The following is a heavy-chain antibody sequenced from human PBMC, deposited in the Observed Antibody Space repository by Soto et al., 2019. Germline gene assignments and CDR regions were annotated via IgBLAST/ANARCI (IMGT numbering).Heavy chain of an antibody. CDR1: GFTFSSYA. V-gene: IGHV3-23*01. Sequence: LGGSLRLSCAASGFTFSSYAMSWVRQAPGKGLEWVSAISGSGGSTYYADSVKGRFTISRDNSKNTLYLQMNSLRAEDTAVYYCAKGQLGXCSSTSCYTDYYYGMDVWGQGTTVTVSS. D-gene: IGHD2-2*02. CDR3: AKGQLGXCSSTSCYTDYYYGMDV. CDR2: ISGSGGST. J-gene: IGHJ6*02.